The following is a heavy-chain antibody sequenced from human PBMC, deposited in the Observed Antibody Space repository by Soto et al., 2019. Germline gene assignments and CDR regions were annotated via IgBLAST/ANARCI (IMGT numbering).Heavy chain of an antibody. CDR3: VRSVPSATWAFNGMAV. CDR1: GGSVSSLRC. D-gene: IGHD2-2*01. V-gene: IGHV4-4*01. CDR2: LSHSGQL. J-gene: IGHJ6*02. Sequence: TLSLTSAVLGGSVSSLRCWSWFRQAPRKELEWIGELSHSGQLPCIPSLAGRVSVSVEESRNQVSLTLNSVTGADTAIYCCVRSVPSATWAFNGMAVWGQGTTVTVSS.